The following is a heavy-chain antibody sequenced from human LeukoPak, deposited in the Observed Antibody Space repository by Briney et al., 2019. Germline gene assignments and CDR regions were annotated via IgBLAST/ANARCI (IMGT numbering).Heavy chain of an antibody. J-gene: IGHJ4*02. Sequence: GESLKISCKGSGYSFTSYWIGWVRKAPGQRLEWMGWINAGNGNTKYSQKFQGRVTITRDTSASTAYMELSSLRSEDTAVYYCARDRSRWDGYNGIPDYWGQGTLVTVSS. CDR2: INAGNGNT. V-gene: IGHV1-3*01. CDR1: GYSFTSYW. D-gene: IGHD5-24*01. CDR3: ARDRSRWDGYNGIPDY.